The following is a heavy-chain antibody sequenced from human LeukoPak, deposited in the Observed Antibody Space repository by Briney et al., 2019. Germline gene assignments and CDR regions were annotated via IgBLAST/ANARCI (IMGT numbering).Heavy chain of an antibody. J-gene: IGHJ6*03. CDR3: ARESDLSGWYDYYYMDV. CDR1: GGSISSSSYY. V-gene: IGHV4-39*07. Sequence: PSETLSLTCTASGGSISSSSYYWGWIRQPPGKGLEWIVSIYYSGSTYYNPSLKSRVTISVDTSKNQFSLKLSSVTAADTAVYYCARESDLSGWYDYYYMDVWGKGTTVTISS. D-gene: IGHD6-13*01. CDR2: IYYSGST.